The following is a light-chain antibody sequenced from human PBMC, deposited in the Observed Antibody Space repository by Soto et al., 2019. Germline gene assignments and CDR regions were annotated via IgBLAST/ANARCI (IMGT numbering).Light chain of an antibody. Sequence: DLQMTQSPSSLSASVGDRVTITCRASQMISSYLNWYQQKPGKAPKLLIYAASSLQSGVPSRFSGSGSGTDFTLTISSLQTEDFATYYCQQSYTSPPATFGQGNKVEIK. CDR3: QQSYTSPPAT. CDR2: AAS. CDR1: QMISSY. V-gene: IGKV1-39*01. J-gene: IGKJ1*01.